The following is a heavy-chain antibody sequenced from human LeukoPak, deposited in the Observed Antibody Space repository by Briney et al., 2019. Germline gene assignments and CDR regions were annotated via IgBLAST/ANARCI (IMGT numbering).Heavy chain of an antibody. V-gene: IGHV3-15*01. CDR2: IKSKTNGETR. D-gene: IGHD4-17*01. CDR3: TRQQSTQYGDGDY. Sequence: GGSLRLSCAASGFTFSSYGMHWVRQAPGKGLEWVGLIKSKTNGETRDYAAPVKGRFTISRDDSDNTLYLQMNSLKTEDTAVYYCTRQQSTQYGDGDYWGQGTLVTVSS. CDR1: GFTFSSYG. J-gene: IGHJ4*02.